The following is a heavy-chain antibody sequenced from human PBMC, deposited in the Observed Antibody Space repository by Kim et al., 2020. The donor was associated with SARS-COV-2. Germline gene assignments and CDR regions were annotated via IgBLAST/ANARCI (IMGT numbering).Heavy chain of an antibody. J-gene: IGHJ4*02. Sequence: IRQYGFEKCYVDSVKGRFTSSRDNAKNSLYLQMNSLRVEDTAVYYCATVPIWGQGTLVTVSS. CDR2: IRQYGFEK. CDR3: ATVPI. V-gene: IGHV3-7*01.